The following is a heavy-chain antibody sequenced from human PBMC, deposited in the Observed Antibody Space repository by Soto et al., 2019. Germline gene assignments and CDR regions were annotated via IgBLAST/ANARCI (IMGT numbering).Heavy chain of an antibody. Sequence: ASVKVSCKASGGTFSSYAISWVRQAPGQGLEWMGGIIPIFGTANYAQKFQGRVTITADESTSTAYMELSSLRSEDTAVYYCAREDLFVVRGVKYPLLDYYYGMYVRAQGTTVPVSS. D-gene: IGHD3-10*01. CDR2: IIPIFGTA. J-gene: IGHJ6*02. CDR3: AREDLFVVRGVKYPLLDYYYGMYV. CDR1: GGTFSSYA. V-gene: IGHV1-69*13.